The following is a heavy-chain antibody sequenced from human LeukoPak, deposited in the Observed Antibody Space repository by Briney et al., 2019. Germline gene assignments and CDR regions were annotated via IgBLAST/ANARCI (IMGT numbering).Heavy chain of an antibody. CDR2: IDGSDGNT. CDR3: AKVQYSDYDMNFDS. Sequence: GGSLRVSCAASGFTFSSYAMSWVRQAPGMGLEWVSAIDGSDGNTYYADSVKGRFTISRDNSKNSLYLQINSLRADDTAVYYCAKVQYSDYDMNFDSWGQGTLVTVSS. D-gene: IGHD5-12*01. CDR1: GFTFSSYA. J-gene: IGHJ5*01. V-gene: IGHV3-23*01.